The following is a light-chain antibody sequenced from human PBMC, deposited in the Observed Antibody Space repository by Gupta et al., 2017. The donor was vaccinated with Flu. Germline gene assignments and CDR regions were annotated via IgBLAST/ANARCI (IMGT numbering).Light chain of an antibody. CDR1: SSDVGGYNY. CDR3: SSYTSSSTLVV. Sequence: QSALTKPASVSGSPGQSITISCTGTSSDVGGYNYVSWYQQHPGKAPNLMIYEVSNRPSGVSNRCSGSKSGNTASLTISGLQAEDEADYYCSSYTSSSTLVVFGGGTKLTVL. CDR2: EVS. J-gene: IGLJ3*02. V-gene: IGLV2-14*01.